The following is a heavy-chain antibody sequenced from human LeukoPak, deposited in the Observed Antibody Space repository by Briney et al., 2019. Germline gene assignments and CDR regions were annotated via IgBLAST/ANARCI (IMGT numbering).Heavy chain of an antibody. CDR3: AKDLVFSSDDY. CDR2: ISYDGSNK. J-gene: IGHJ4*02. V-gene: IGHV3-30*18. Sequence: PGRSLRLSCAASGFTFSSYGMHWVRQAPGKGLEWVAVISYDGSNKYYADSVKGRFTISRDNSKNTLYLQMNSLRAEDTAVYYCAKDLVFSSDDYWGQGTLVTVSS. CDR1: GFTFSSYG. D-gene: IGHD3-22*01.